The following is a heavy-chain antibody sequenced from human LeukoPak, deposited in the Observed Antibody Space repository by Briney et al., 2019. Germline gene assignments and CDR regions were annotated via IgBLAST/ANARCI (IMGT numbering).Heavy chain of an antibody. D-gene: IGHD2-8*01. CDR3: ARARDGDLGYCTNGVCYTFDP. CDR1: GYTFTSYG. Sequence: ASVKVSCRASGYTFTSYGIIGVRQAPGQGREGMGWISAYNGNTNYAQKLQGRVTMTTDTSTSTAYMELRRLRSDDTAVYYCARARDGDLGYCTNGVCYTFDPWGQGTLVTVSS. CDR2: ISAYNGNT. J-gene: IGHJ5*02. V-gene: IGHV1-18*01.